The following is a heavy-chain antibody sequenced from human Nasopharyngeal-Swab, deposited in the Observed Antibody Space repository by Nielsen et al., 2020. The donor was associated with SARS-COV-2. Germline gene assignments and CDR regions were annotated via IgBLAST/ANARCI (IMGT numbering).Heavy chain of an antibody. CDR2: VYTSGST. V-gene: IGHV4-4*07. J-gene: IGHJ6*01. Sequence: SETLSLTCSVSGGSISGYFLSWIRQPAGEGLECIGRVYTSGSTNYNPSLKSRVTISIDMSKNQFSLELRSVTAADTAFYYCARSGTTKYGLDVWGQGTTVIVSS. CDR1: GGSISGYF. D-gene: IGHD1-1*01. CDR3: ARSGTTKYGLDV.